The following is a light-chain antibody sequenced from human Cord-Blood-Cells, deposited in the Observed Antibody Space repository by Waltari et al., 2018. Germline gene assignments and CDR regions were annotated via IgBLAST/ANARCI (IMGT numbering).Light chain of an antibody. V-gene: IGLV2-14*01. CDR1: SSDVGGYNY. J-gene: IGLJ3*02. CDR2: DCS. CDR3: SSYTSSSTLNWV. Sequence: QSALTQPASVSGSPGQSITISCTGTSSDVGGYNYVSWYQQHPGKAPKLMIYDCSNRPSVVSNRFSGSKSGNTASRTISGLQAEDEADYYCSSYTSSSTLNWVFGGGTKLTVL.